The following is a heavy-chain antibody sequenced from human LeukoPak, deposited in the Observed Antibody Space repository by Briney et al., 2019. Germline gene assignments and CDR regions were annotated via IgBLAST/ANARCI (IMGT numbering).Heavy chain of an antibody. J-gene: IGHJ4*02. CDR2: IRSKADNDAT. CDR1: GFTFSGSV. CDR3: TIGVH. Sequence: GGSLRLSCAASGFTFSGSVLLWVRQASGRGLEWVGRIRSKADNDATAYAASVKGRFTISRDDSRNAAYLQMNSLKTEDAAMYYCTIGVHWGQGTLVTVSS. V-gene: IGHV3-73*01.